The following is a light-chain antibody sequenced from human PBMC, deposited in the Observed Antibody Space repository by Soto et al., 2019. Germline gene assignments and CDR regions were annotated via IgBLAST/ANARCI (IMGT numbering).Light chain of an antibody. Sequence: DIQMTQSPSSLSVSVGDRVTITCRASQSIVSYLNWYQQKLGKAPKLLIYTASNLQRGVPSRFSGSRAGNDFTLTISNLQPEDFAPDYGQQSYSTPRTFGQGTKLEIK. J-gene: IGKJ2*02. CDR1: QSIVSY. V-gene: IGKV1-39*01. CDR3: QQSYSTPRT. CDR2: TAS.